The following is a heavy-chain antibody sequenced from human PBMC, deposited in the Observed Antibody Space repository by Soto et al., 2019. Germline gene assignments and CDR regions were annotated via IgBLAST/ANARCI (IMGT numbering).Heavy chain of an antibody. CDR1: GFTFSNYA. D-gene: IGHD6-6*01. CDR3: AKEVIAARPYYFDY. V-gene: IGHV3-23*01. J-gene: IGHJ4*02. Sequence: GGSLRLSCAASGFTFSNYAMAWVRQAPGKGLEYVSSITGSGEGTYYAGSVKGRFTISRDNSKNTLYLQMRSLRAGDTATYYCAKEVIAARPYYFDYWGQGTLVTVSS. CDR2: ITGSGEGT.